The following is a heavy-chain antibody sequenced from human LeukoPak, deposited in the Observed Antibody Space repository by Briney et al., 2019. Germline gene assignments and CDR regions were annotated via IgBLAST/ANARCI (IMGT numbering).Heavy chain of an antibody. CDR1: GGTFSSYA. J-gene: IGHJ5*02. D-gene: IGHD3-3*01. CDR3: ARGGNDFWSGYNWFDP. Sequence: ASVKVSCKASGGTFSSYAISWVRQAPGQGLEWMGRIIPILGIANYAQKFQGRVTMTRNTSISTAYMELSSLRSEDTAVYYCARGGNDFWSGYNWFDPWGQGTLVTVSS. CDR2: IIPILGIA. V-gene: IGHV1-69*04.